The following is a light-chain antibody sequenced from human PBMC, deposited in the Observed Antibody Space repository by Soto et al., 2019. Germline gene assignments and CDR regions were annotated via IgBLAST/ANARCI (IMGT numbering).Light chain of an antibody. CDR3: SSYAGSNNVI. Sequence: QSALTQPPSASGSPGQSVTISCTGTSSDVGGYNYVSWYQQHPGKVPKLIIYEVTKRPSGIPDRFSGSKSGTTASLTVSGLQAEDEADYYCSSYAGSNNVIFGGGTKVTVL. CDR2: EVT. V-gene: IGLV2-8*01. CDR1: SSDVGGYNY. J-gene: IGLJ2*01.